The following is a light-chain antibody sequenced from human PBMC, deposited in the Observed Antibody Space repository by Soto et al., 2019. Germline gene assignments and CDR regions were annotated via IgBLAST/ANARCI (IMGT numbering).Light chain of an antibody. Sequence: QSVLTQPASVSGSPGQSITISCTGTSSVVGSYNLVSWYQQHPGKAPKLMIYEVSKRPSGVSNRFSGSKSGNTASLTISGLQAEDEADYYCCSYAGRSTLVFGTGTKVTVL. CDR1: SSVVGSYNL. V-gene: IGLV2-23*02. CDR3: CSYAGRSTLV. J-gene: IGLJ1*01. CDR2: EVS.